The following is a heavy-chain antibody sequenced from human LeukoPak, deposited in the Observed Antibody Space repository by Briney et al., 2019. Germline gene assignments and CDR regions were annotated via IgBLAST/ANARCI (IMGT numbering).Heavy chain of an antibody. V-gene: IGHV4-4*07. CDR1: GGSISGYY. CDR2: IYISGVT. D-gene: IGHD4-17*01. Sequence: KASETLSLTCTVSGGSISGYYWNWIRQPARKGLEWIGRIYISGVTNYNPSLKSRVTMTVDTSKNQFSLKLTSVTAADTAVYYCARENGDYYYWGQGTLVTVSS. CDR3: ARENGDYYY. J-gene: IGHJ4*02.